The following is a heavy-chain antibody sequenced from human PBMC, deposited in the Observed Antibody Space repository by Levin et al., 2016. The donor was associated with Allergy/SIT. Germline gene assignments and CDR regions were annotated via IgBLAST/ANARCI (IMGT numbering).Heavy chain of an antibody. CDR3: ARDVSGWYFDL. Sequence: GESLKISCAASGFTFSSYLMHWVRQAPGKGLVWVSRINSDGSSTSYADSVKGRFTISRDNAKNTLYLQMNSLRAEDTAVYYCARDVSGWYFDLWGRGTLVTVSS. CDR2: INSDGSST. CDR1: GFTFSSYL. D-gene: IGHD2-8*01. V-gene: IGHV3-74*01. J-gene: IGHJ2*01.